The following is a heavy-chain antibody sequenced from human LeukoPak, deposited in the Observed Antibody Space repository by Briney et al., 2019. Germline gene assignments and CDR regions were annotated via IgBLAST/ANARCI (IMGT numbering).Heavy chain of an antibody. CDR2: ISSNGGST. CDR1: GFTFSSYA. D-gene: IGHD4-17*01. J-gene: IGHJ4*02. CDR3: AKDYGDYALWDY. V-gene: IGHV3-64*01. Sequence: GGSLRLSCAASGFTFSSYAMHWVRQAPGKGLEYVSAISSNGGSTYYANSVKGRFTISRDNSKNTLYLQMNSLRAEDTAVYYCAKDYGDYALWDYWGQGTLVTVSS.